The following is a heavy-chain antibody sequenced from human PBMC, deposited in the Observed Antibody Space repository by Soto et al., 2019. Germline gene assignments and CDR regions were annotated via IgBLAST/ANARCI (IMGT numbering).Heavy chain of an antibody. D-gene: IGHD6-6*01. Sequence: GGSLRLSCGASGFKFGGYAVHWVRQAPGKGLEWVAVISYDGSNKYYADSVKGRFTISRDNSKNTLYLQVNSLRAEDTAVYYCAREYSSSATHHKFYYYYYYGMDVWGQGTTVTVSS. V-gene: IGHV3-30-3*01. CDR2: ISYDGSNK. CDR3: AREYSSSATHHKFYYYYYYGMDV. J-gene: IGHJ6*02. CDR1: GFKFGGYA.